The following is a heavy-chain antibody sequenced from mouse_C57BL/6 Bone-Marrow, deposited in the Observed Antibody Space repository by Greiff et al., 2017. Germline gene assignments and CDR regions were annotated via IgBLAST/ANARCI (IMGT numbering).Heavy chain of an antibody. V-gene: IGHV1-82*01. CDR1: GYAFSSSW. CDR3: ARWYYFDY. J-gene: IGHJ2*01. CDR2: IYPGDGDT. Sequence: VQLQQSGPELVKPGASVKISCKASGYAFSSSWMNWVKQRPGKGLEWIGRIYPGDGDTNYNGKFKGKATLTADKSSSTAYMQLSSLTSEDSAVYLCARWYYFDYWGQGTTLTVSS.